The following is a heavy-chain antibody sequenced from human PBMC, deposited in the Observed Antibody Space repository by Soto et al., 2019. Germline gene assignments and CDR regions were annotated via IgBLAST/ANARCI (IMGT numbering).Heavy chain of an antibody. CDR1: GGSISSGHYY. Sequence: QVQLQESGPGLVKPSQTLSLTCSVSGGSISSGHYYWTWIRQHPGKGLEWIGYINYSGSTYYNPSPKSRITISLDKSKQQFSLKLSSVTAADTAVYYCARGPEGYADPFASWGQGTLVTVSS. J-gene: IGHJ4*02. CDR3: ARGPEGYADPFAS. D-gene: IGHD5-12*01. CDR2: INYSGST. V-gene: IGHV4-31*03.